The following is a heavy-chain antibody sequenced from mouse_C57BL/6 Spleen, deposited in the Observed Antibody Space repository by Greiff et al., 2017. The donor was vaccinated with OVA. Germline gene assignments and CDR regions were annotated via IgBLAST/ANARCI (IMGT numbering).Heavy chain of an antibody. Sequence: VQLQQPGAELVMPGASVKLSCKASGYTFTSYWMHWVKQRPGQGLEWIGEIDPSDSYTNYNQKFKGKSTLTVDKSSSTAYMQLSSLTSEDSAVYYCALTGTSGYFDYWGQGTTLTVSS. V-gene: IGHV1-69*01. CDR3: ALTGTSGYFDY. CDR1: GYTFTSYW. J-gene: IGHJ2*01. CDR2: IDPSDSYT. D-gene: IGHD4-1*01.